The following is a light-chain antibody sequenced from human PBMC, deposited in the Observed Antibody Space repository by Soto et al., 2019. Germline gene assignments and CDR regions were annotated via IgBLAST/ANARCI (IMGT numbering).Light chain of an antibody. J-gene: IGKJ1*01. CDR1: ESVSSNY. V-gene: IGKV3-20*01. CDR3: QQYGTSPRT. CDR2: GAS. Sequence: EIVLTQSPGTLSLSPGERATLSCRATESVSSNYLAWYQQKPGQAPSVLIYGASIRATGIPDRFSGSGSETDFTLTISRLEPEDVAVYYCQQYGTSPRTFGQGTKVDIK.